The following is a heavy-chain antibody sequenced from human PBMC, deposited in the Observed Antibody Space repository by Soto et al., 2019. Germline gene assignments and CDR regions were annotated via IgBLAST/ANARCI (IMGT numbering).Heavy chain of an antibody. J-gene: IGHJ5*02. CDR2: ISAYNGNT. CDR3: AVNYYDSSGYPDWFDP. Sequence: ASVKVSCKASGYTFTSYGISWVRQAPGQGLEWMGWISAYNGNTNYAQKLQGRVTMTTDTSTSTAYMELRSLRSDDTAVYYCAVNYYDSSGYPDWFDPWGQGTLGTVSS. V-gene: IGHV1-18*04. D-gene: IGHD3-22*01. CDR1: GYTFTSYG.